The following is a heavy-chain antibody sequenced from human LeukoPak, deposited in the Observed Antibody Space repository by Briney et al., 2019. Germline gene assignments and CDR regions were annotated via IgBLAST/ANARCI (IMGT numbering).Heavy chain of an antibody. CDR3: ARDGNILYDY. J-gene: IGHJ4*02. CDR2: IKQDGSEK. D-gene: IGHD1-1*01. CDR1: GFTFSNYW. Sequence: PGGSLRLSCAASGFTFSNYWMSWVRQIPGKGLEWVANIKQDGSEKNYLDSVKGRFTISRDNTKNSLYLQMNSLSAEDAAVYYCARDGNILYDYWGQGTLVTVSA. V-gene: IGHV3-7*01.